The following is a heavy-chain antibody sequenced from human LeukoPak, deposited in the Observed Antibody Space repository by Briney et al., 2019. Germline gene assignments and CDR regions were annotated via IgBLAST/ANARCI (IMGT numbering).Heavy chain of an antibody. CDR1: GYTFTSYY. V-gene: IGHV1-46*01. CDR3: ARDQKGDIVVVPAATDAFDI. CDR2: INPSGGST. Sequence: ASVKVSCKASGYTFTSYYMHLVRQAPGQGLEWMGIINPSGGSTSYAQKFQGRVTMTRDTSTSTVYMELSSLRSEDTAVYYCARDQKGDIVVVPAATDAFDIWGQGTMVTVSS. J-gene: IGHJ3*02. D-gene: IGHD2-2*01.